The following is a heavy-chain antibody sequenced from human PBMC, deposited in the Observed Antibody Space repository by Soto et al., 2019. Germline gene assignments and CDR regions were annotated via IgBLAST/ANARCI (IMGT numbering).Heavy chain of an antibody. J-gene: IGHJ4*02. CDR2: IYRGGTT. Sequence: EVQVVESGGGLIQPGGSLRLSCVVSGFTVSSTNYMSWVRQAPGKGLEWASVIYRGGTTFFADSVKGRFPISRDNSKNTLYLQMNSLRAEDTAVYYCHGYGYWGQGTLVTVSS. V-gene: IGHV3-53*01. CDR1: GFTVSSTNY. CDR3: HGYGY. D-gene: IGHD5-12*01.